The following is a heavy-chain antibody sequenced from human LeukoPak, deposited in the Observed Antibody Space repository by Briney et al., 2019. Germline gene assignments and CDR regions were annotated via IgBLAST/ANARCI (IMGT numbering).Heavy chain of an antibody. CDR2: VDPEDGET. V-gene: IGHV1-69-2*01. J-gene: IGHJ5*02. Sequence: ASVKISCKVSGYTFTDYYMHWVQQAPGKGLEWMGLVDPEDGETIYAEKFQSRVTVTADTSTDTAYMELSSLRSEDTAVYYCATSPSDYYDSSGYSTWGQGTLVTVSS. CDR1: GYTFTDYY. D-gene: IGHD3-22*01. CDR3: ATSPSDYYDSSGYST.